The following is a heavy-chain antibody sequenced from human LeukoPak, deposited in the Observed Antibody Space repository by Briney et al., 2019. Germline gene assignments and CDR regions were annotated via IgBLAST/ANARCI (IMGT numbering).Heavy chain of an antibody. CDR3: ARVVSGTSFLEGYWFDP. CDR2: IWYDGSNK. CDR1: GFTFSSYG. Sequence: GGSLRLSCAASGFTFSSYGMHWVRQAPGKGLEWVAVIWYDGSNKYYADSVKGRFTISRDNSKNTLYLQMNSLRAEDTAVYYCARVVSGTSFLEGYWFDPWGQGTLVTVSS. J-gene: IGHJ5*02. V-gene: IGHV3-33*01. D-gene: IGHD2-2*01.